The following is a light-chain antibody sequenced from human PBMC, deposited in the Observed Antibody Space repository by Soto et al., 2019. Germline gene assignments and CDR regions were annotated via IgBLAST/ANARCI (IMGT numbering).Light chain of an antibody. CDR1: HSVPTNY. CDR3: QDYGISACT. CDR2: GAS. V-gene: IGKV3-20*01. Sequence: DIVRTKSKATLSVSPGERVTLSCRASHSVPTNYLAWYQQKPGQSPRLLIYGASTRATGIPERFSGSGSGTDFTLTISRLEPEAFAVYYCQDYGISACTFCEVTKVDIK. J-gene: IGKJ1*01.